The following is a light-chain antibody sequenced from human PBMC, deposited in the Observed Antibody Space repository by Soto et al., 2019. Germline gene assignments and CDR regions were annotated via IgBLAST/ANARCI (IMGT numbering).Light chain of an antibody. CDR1: QSVGSD. V-gene: IGKV3-15*01. J-gene: IGKJ5*01. CDR3: HQYNYLIT. Sequence: EVMMTQSPTTLPVFPGERATLSCRASQSVGSDLAWYQQKPGQAPRLLIYGASTRATGIPARFSGSGSGTEFTLIISSLQSEDFAVYYCHQYNYLITFGQGTRLEIK. CDR2: GAS.